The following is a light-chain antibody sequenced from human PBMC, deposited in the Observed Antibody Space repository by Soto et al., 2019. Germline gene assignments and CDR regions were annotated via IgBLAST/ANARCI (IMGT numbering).Light chain of an antibody. CDR3: QQRGDWPPIT. J-gene: IGKJ5*01. CDR1: QSVSSN. Sequence: EIVMTQSPATLSVSPGERATLSCRASQSVSSNLAWYQQKAGQAPRLLMYGASSRATGIPARFSGSGSGTDFTLTISSLEPEDFAVYYCQQRGDWPPITFGQGTRLEIK. CDR2: GAS. V-gene: IGKV3-11*01.